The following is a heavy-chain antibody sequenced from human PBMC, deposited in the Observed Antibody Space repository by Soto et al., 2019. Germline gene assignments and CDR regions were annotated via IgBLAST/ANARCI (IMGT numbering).Heavy chain of an antibody. V-gene: IGHV3-23*01. CDR3: AKGKGVGATPDGANC. D-gene: IGHD1-26*01. Sequence: EVQVLESGGGLVQPGGSLRLSCAASRFTFSNYGMNWVRHAPGKGLEWVSGVRSDGDTTYNAESVKGRFTVSRDTSKNTVYLQMNSLRSEDTAVYYCAKGKGVGATPDGANCWGQGTLVTVSS. J-gene: IGHJ4*02. CDR2: VRSDGDTT. CDR1: RFTFSNYG.